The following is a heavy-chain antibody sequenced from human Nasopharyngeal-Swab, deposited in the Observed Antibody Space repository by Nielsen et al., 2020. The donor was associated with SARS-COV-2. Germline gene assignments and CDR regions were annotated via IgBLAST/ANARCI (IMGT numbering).Heavy chain of an antibody. CDR2: IWYDGSNK. V-gene: IGHV3-33*01. Sequence: GESLKISCAASGFTFSSYGMHWVRQAPGKGLEWVAVIWYDGSNKYCADSVKGRFTISRDNSKNTLYLQMNSLRAEDTAVYYCARDAGGSGGGYWGQGTLVTVSS. CDR1: GFTFSSYG. D-gene: IGHD3-16*01. J-gene: IGHJ4*02. CDR3: ARDAGGSGGGY.